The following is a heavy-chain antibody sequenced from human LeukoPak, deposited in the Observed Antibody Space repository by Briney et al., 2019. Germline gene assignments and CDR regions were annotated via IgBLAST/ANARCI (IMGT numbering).Heavy chain of an antibody. D-gene: IGHD1-26*01. CDR3: ATHLGATLFDY. Sequence: GASVKVSCKVSGCTLIELSMHWVRQAPGKGLEWMGNFDPEHGEPIYAQRFQGRVTMTEDTSTDTAYMELSSLRSEDTAVYYCATHLGATLFDYWGQGTLVTVSS. CDR2: FDPEHGEP. J-gene: IGHJ4*02. CDR1: GCTLIELS. V-gene: IGHV1-24*01.